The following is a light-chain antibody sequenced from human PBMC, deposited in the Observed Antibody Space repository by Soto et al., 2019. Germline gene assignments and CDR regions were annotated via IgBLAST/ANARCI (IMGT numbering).Light chain of an antibody. CDR2: HAS. CDR1: QSISNW. J-gene: IGKJ1*01. CDR3: QQYNSYS. Sequence: DIQMTQSPSIPSASVGDRGTITCRASQSISNWLAWYQQKPGTATKVLIYHASNLQSGVPSRFSGSGSGTEFPLTISSLQPDDFATYYCQQYNSYSFGQGTKVDIK. V-gene: IGKV1-5*01.